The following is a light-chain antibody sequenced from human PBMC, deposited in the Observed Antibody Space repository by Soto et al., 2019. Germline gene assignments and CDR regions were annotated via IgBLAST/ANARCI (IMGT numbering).Light chain of an antibody. Sequence: DIQMTQSPSSVSASVGDRVSITCRASQSISEWLTWYQQKPGRAPKLLIYDVSSLESGVPSRFSGSGSETEFTLNISSLQPDDFATYYCQQYSRYPFTFGPGTKVDIK. V-gene: IGKV1-5*01. CDR3: QQYSRYPFT. CDR2: DVS. CDR1: QSISEW. J-gene: IGKJ3*01.